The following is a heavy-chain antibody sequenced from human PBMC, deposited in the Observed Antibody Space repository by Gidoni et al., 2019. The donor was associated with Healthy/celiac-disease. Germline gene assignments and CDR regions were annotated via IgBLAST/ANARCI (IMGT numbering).Heavy chain of an antibody. D-gene: IGHD3-3*01. CDR3: ARGFRSGTAGTDYFDY. J-gene: IGHJ4*02. V-gene: IGHV1-46*01. CDR2: INPSGGST. Sequence: QVQLVQSGAEVKKPGASVKVSCKASGYPFTIYYMHWVRQAPGQGLEWMGIINPSGGSTSYAQKFQGRVTMTRDTSTSTVYMELSSLRSEDTAVYYCARGFRSGTAGTDYFDYWGQGTLVTVSS. CDR1: GYPFTIYY.